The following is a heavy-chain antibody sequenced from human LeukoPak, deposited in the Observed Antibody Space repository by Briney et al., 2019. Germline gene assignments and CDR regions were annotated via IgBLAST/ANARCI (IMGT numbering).Heavy chain of an antibody. CDR1: GGSLSPYW. D-gene: IGHD4-17*01. Sequence: SATLSLTCAVDGGSLSPYWWSWRRQPPGKGLEWIGEIKYSGHTNYNPSLESRVTISVDTSKKQFSLKLSSVTAADTALYFCARRGANDFGDSAGNFAYDIWGQGTMVTASS. V-gene: IGHV4-34*01. CDR2: IKYSGHT. CDR3: ARRGANDFGDSAGNFAYDI. J-gene: IGHJ3*02.